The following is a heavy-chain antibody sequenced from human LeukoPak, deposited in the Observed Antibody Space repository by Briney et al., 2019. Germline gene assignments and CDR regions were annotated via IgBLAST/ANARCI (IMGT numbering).Heavy chain of an antibody. Sequence: PGGSLRLSCAGSGFSFSTYGMNWVRQAPGKGLEWISYIGGSGSATFYADSVKGRFTISRDNVNNSLYLDMDSLRVDDTAVYYCARSATRFSNGWYGQVDFDSWGQGSLVIASS. CDR2: IGGSGSAT. CDR3: ARSATRFSNGWYGQVDFDS. D-gene: IGHD6-19*01. J-gene: IGHJ4*02. CDR1: GFSFSTYG. V-gene: IGHV3-48*01.